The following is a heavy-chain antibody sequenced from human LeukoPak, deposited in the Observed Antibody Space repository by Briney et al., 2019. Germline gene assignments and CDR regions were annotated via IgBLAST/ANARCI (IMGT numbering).Heavy chain of an antibody. J-gene: IGHJ5*02. V-gene: IGHV4-30-4*08. CDR2: IYYSGST. D-gene: IGHD3-9*01. Sequence: SQTLSLTCTVSGGSISSGDYYWSWIRQPPGKGLEWIGYIYYSGSTYYNPSLKSRLTISVDTSKNQFSLKLCSVTAADTAVYYCARQNSEYDILTGYLYGRWFDPWGQGTLVTVSS. CDR3: ARQNSEYDILTGYLYGRWFDP. CDR1: GGSISSGDYY.